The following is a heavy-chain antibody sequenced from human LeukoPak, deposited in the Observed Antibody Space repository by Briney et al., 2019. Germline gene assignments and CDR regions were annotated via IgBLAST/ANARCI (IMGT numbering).Heavy chain of an antibody. CDR3: ARRQRGYYDSSGYYPFDY. CDR2: IYYSGST. Sequence: SETLSLTCTVSGGSISSSSYYWGWIRQPPGKGLEWIGSIYYSGSTYYNPSLKSRVTISVDTSKNQFSLKLSSVTAADTAVYYCARRQRGYYDSSGYYPFDYWGQGTLVTVSS. D-gene: IGHD3-22*01. J-gene: IGHJ4*02. CDR1: GGSISSSSYY. V-gene: IGHV4-39*01.